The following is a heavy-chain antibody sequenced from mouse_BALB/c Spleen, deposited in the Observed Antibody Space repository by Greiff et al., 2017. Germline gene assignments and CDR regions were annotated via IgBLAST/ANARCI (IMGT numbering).Heavy chain of an antibody. CDR3: ARLGRRGNAMDY. CDR2: IDPENGNT. D-gene: IGHD4-1*01. Sequence: EVQVVESGAELVRPGALVKLSCKASGFNIKDYYMHWVKQRPEQGLEWIGWIDPENGNTIYDPKFQGKASITADTSSNTAYLQLSSLTSEDTAVYYCARLGRRGNAMDYWGQGTSVTVSS. J-gene: IGHJ4*01. V-gene: IGHV14-1*02. CDR1: GFNIKDYY.